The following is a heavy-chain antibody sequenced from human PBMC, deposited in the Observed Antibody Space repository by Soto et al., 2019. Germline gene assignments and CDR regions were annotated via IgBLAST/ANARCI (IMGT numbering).Heavy chain of an antibody. CDR1: GFTFSSYA. CDR3: ASHWYPGSFDY. J-gene: IGHJ4*02. D-gene: IGHD6-13*01. V-gene: IGHV3-23*01. Sequence: PGGSLRLSCAASGFTFSSYAMHWVRQAPGKGLEWVSSITSSGATTYYADSVKGRFIISRDNSKNTLHLQMNSLRAEDTALYYCASHWYPGSFDYWGQGTLVTVSS. CDR2: ITSSGATT.